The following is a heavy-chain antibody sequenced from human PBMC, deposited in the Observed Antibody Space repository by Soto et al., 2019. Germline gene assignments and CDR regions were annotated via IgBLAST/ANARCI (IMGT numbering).Heavy chain of an antibody. Sequence: GGSLRLSCAASGFTFSSYAMSWVRPAPGKGLEWVAVIWYDGSNKYYADSVKGRFTISRDNSKNTLYLQMNSLRAEDTAVYYCARDSVGPDYWGQGTLVTVPS. CDR1: GFTFSSYA. J-gene: IGHJ4*02. CDR3: ARDSVGPDY. D-gene: IGHD2-15*01. CDR2: IWYDGSNK. V-gene: IGHV3-33*08.